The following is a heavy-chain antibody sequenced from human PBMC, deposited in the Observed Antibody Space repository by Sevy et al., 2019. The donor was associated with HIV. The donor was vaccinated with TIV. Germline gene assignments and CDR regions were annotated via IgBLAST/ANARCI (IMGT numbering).Heavy chain of an antibody. CDR2: ISSSSSTI. Sequence: GGSLRLSCAASGFTFSSYSMDWVRQAPGTGLEWVSYISSSSSTIYYADSVKGRFTISRDNAKNSLYLQMNSLRAEDTAVYYCARDSGYYDFWSGPDYWGQRTLVTVSS. CDR1: GFTFSSYS. V-gene: IGHV3-48*01. CDR3: ARDSGYYDFWSGPDY. J-gene: IGHJ4*02. D-gene: IGHD3-3*01.